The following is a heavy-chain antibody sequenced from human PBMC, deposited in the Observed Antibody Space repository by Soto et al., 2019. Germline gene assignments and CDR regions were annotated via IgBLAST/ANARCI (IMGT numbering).Heavy chain of an antibody. CDR2: IDPSDSYT. V-gene: IGHV5-10-1*01. D-gene: IGHD6-13*01. J-gene: IGHJ6*02. Sequence: PGESLKISCKGSGYSFTSYWISWVRQVPGKGLEWMGRIDPSDSYTNYSPSFQGHVTISADKSISTAYLQWSSLKASDTAMYYGARRDIAADYGMDVWGQGTTVTFSS. CDR3: ARRDIAADYGMDV. CDR1: GYSFTSYW.